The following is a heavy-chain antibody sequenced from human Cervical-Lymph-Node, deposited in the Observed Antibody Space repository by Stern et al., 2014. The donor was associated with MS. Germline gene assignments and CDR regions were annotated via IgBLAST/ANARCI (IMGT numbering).Heavy chain of an antibody. J-gene: IGHJ6*02. CDR1: GGTFSSSV. CDR2: IIPIFGTA. CDR3: ARGTGRWPGEYGMDV. V-gene: IGHV1-69*01. D-gene: IGHD5-24*01. Sequence: VKLLESGAEVKKPGSSVKVSCKASGGTFSSSVINWVRQAPGQGLEWMGGIIPIFGTANYAQKFQGRVTITADESTNTAYMELSSLRSEDTAVYYCARGTGRWPGEYGMDVWGQGTTVTVSS.